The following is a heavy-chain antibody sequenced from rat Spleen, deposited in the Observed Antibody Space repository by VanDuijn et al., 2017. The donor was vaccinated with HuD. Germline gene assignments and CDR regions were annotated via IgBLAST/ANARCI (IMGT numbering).Heavy chain of an antibody. CDR3: ARVFCPYGYTYGDYFDY. D-gene: IGHD1-9*01. V-gene: IGHV5-31*01. Sequence: EVQLVESGGGLVQPGRSLKLSCVASGFTFNNYWMTWIRQAPGKGLEWVATISFDGSDTYYRDSVKGRFTISRDNAKSTLYLQMDSLRSEDTATYYCARVFCPYGYTYGDYFDYWGQGVMVTVSS. CDR1: GFTFNNYW. CDR2: ISFDGSDT. J-gene: IGHJ2*01.